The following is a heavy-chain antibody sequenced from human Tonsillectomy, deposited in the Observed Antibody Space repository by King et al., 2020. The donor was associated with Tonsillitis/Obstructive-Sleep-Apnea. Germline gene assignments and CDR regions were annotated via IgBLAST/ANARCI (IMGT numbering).Heavy chain of an antibody. Sequence: VQLVQSGGGLVQPGGSLRLSCAASGFTVSSNYMTWVRQGPGKGLEWVSVIYAGGTTFYAYSVKGRFTISRDNSKNTLYLQMNSLRAEDTAVYYCARDCGGDSDAFAIWGQGTMVTVSS. J-gene: IGHJ3*02. V-gene: IGHV3-66*01. CDR3: ARDCGGDSDAFAI. CDR2: IYAGGTT. D-gene: IGHD2-21*02. CDR1: GFTVSSNY.